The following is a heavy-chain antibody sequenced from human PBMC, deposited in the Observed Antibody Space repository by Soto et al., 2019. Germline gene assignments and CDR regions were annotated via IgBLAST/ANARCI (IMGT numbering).Heavy chain of an antibody. CDR1: GFTFGDYA. V-gene: IGHV3-49*04. CDR2: IRSKAYGGTT. D-gene: IGHD3-10*01. J-gene: IGHJ4*02. CDR3: TRDGWGLGFGELDY. Sequence: GGSLRLSCTASGFTFGDYAMSWVRQAPGKGLEWVGFIRSKAYGGTTEYAASVKGRLTISRDDSKSIAYLQMNSLKTEDTAVYYCTRDGWGLGFGELDYWGQGTLVTVSS.